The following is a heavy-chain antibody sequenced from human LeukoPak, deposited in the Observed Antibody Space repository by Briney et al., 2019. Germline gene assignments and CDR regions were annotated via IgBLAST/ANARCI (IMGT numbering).Heavy chain of an antibody. CDR3: ARDRFGELSVVWDY. D-gene: IGHD3-10*01. Sequence: GGSLRLSCAASGFTFSSYWMHWVRQAPGKGLEWVSYISSSSSTIYYADSVKGRFTISRDNAKNSLYLQMNSLRDEDTAVYYCARDRFGELSVVWDYWGQGTLVTVSP. CDR2: ISSSSSTI. V-gene: IGHV3-48*02. CDR1: GFTFSSYW. J-gene: IGHJ4*02.